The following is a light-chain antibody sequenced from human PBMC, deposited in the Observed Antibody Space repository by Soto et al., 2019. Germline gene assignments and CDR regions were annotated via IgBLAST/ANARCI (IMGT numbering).Light chain of an antibody. J-gene: IGLJ1*01. V-gene: IGLV2-18*02. Sequence: QSALTQPPSVSGSPGQSVTISCTGTSTDFVSYNRVSWYQQPPGTAPKLRIYEVTNRPSGVSNRFSGSKSGNAASLTISGLQAEDEAYYFCFSFTTSHTHIFGTGTKLTVL. CDR3: FSFTTSHTHI. CDR1: STDFVSYNR. CDR2: EVT.